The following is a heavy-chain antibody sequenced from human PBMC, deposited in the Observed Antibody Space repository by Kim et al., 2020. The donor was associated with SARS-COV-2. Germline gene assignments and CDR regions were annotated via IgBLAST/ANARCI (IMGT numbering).Heavy chain of an antibody. CDR1: GFTFSSYA. CDR2: ISYDGSNK. V-gene: IGHV3-30*04. Sequence: GSLRLSCAASGFTFSSYAMHWVRQAPGKGLEWVAVISYDGSNKYYADSVKGRFTISRDNSKNTLYLQMNSLRAEDTAVYYCARDLNWAVNRSSGWFYYY. CDR3: ARDLNWAVNRSSGWFYYY. J-gene: IGHJ6*01. D-gene: IGHD6-19*01.